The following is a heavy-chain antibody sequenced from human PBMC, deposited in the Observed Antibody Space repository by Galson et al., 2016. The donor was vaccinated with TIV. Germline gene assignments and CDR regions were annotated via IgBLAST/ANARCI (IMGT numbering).Heavy chain of an antibody. CDR1: GLSLSTSGVA. CDR3: AHRRSVASAVLDAFDI. V-gene: IGHV2-5*02. J-gene: IGHJ3*02. D-gene: IGHD2-2*01. CDR2: IYWDDDK. Sequence: PALVKPTQTLTLTCTFSGLSLSTSGVAVGWIRQPPGKALEWLALIYWDDDKRYRPSLKSRLTITKDTPKNQVLLNVTNLDPDDTATYYCAHRRSVASAVLDAFDIWGPGTVVTVSS.